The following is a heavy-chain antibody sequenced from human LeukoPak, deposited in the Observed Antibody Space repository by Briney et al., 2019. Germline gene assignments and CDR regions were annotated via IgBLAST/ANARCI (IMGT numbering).Heavy chain of an antibody. D-gene: IGHD3-16*02. CDR1: GHSISSYY. J-gene: IGHJ4*02. CDR3: GGSPGGGLSLEVY. Sequence: PSETLSLTCSVSGHSISSYYWTWIRQPTGKGLECIAYSHYSGTTNYNPSLKGRVTISVDTSKNQISLKLRSLAAADTAVYYCGGSPGGGLSLEVYWGQGSLVAVSS. V-gene: IGHV4-59*01. CDR2: SHYSGTT.